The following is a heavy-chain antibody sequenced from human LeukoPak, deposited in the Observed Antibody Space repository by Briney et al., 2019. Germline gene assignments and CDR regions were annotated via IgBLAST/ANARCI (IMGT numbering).Heavy chain of an antibody. J-gene: IGHJ4*02. V-gene: IGHV1-46*01. D-gene: IGHD4-23*01. CDR3: ARDVGTAARWYYFDY. CDR1: GYTFTTYY. Sequence: ASVKVSCKASGYTFTTYYIHWVRQAPGQGLEWMGIFNPSGASTNYAQKFQGRVTITRDTSTRTVYMELSSLRSEDTAVYYCARDVGTAARWYYFDYWGQGTLVTVSS. CDR2: FNPSGAST.